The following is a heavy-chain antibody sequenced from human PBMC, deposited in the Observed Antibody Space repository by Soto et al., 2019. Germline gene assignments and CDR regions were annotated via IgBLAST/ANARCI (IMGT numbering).Heavy chain of an antibody. Sequence: SQTLSLTCAISGDSVSSNSAAWNWIRQSPSRGLEWLGRTYYRSKWFNDHAISVKSRIAINPDTSKNHFSLQLNSVTPDDTAVYYSARTLPGHGVKYIDFWGQGTLVTVSS. CDR2: TYYRSKWFN. CDR3: ARTLPGHGVKYIDF. CDR1: GDSVSSNSAA. D-gene: IGHD3-10*01. V-gene: IGHV6-1*01. J-gene: IGHJ4*02.